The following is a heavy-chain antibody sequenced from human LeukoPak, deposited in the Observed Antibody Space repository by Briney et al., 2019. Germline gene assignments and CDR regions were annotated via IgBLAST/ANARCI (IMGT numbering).Heavy chain of an antibody. Sequence: ASVKVSCKASGYTFTSYGISWVRQAPGQGPEWMGWISAYNGNTNYAQKLQGRVTMTTDTSTSTAYMELRTLRSDDTAVYYCAREDSGYYFDYWGQGTLVTVSS. J-gene: IGHJ4*02. V-gene: IGHV1-18*01. CDR3: AREDSGYYFDY. D-gene: IGHD1-26*01. CDR2: ISAYNGNT. CDR1: GYTFTSYG.